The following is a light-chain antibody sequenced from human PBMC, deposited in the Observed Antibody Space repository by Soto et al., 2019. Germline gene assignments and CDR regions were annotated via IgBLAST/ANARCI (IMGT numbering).Light chain of an antibody. V-gene: IGKV3-20*01. CDR2: GAS. Sequence: EIVLTQSPGTLSLSPGERATLSCRASQSVSSSYLAWYQQKPGQAPRLLIYGASSRATGIPDRFSGSGSATDFTLTISRLEPEDFAVYYWQQYGSSPRTFGQRTNVEIK. J-gene: IGKJ1*01. CDR3: QQYGSSPRT. CDR1: QSVSSSY.